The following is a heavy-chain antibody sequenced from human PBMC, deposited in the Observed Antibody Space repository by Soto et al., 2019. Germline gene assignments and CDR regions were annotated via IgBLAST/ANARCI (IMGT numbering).Heavy chain of an antibody. J-gene: IGHJ4*02. CDR3: ARDPSHGSGSYLDY. CDR2: IWYDGSNK. Sequence: GGSLRLSCTASGFNFNNYGMHWVRQAPGKGLEWVAVIWYDGSNKYYAVSVKGRFTISRDNSKNTMYLQMSSLRAEDTAVYFCARDPSHGSGSYLDYWGQG. CDR1: GFNFNNYG. D-gene: IGHD3-10*01. V-gene: IGHV3-33*01.